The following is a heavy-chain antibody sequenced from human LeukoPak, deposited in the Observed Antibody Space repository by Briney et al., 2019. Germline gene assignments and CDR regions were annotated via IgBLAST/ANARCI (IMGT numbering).Heavy chain of an antibody. V-gene: IGHV7-4-1*02. CDR1: GYTFTSYA. Sequence: ASVKVSCKASGYTFTSYAMNWVRQAPGQGLEWMGWINTNTGNPTYAQGFTGRFVFSLDTSVSTAYLQISSLKAEDTAVYYCARDPIEQWLVLPFWFDPWGQGTLVTVSS. J-gene: IGHJ5*02. CDR2: INTNTGNP. CDR3: ARDPIEQWLVLPFWFDP. D-gene: IGHD6-19*01.